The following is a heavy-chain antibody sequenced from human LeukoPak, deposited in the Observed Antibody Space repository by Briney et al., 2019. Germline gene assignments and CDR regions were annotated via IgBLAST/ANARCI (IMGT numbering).Heavy chain of an antibody. CDR2: IIPIFGTA. CDR3: ARNHYYGSGIDYGMDV. J-gene: IGHJ6*02. Sequence: SVKVSCKASGGTFSSYAISWVRQAPGQGLEWMGGIIPIFGTANYAQKFQGRVTITADESTSTAYMELSSLRSEDTAVYYCARNHYYGSGIDYGMDVWGQGTTVTVSS. D-gene: IGHD3-10*01. V-gene: IGHV1-69*13. CDR1: GGTFSSYA.